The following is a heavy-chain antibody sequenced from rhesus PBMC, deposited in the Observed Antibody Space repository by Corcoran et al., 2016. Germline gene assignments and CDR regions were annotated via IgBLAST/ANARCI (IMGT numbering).Heavy chain of an antibody. CDR1: GGSISSSNW. CDR2: NSGSSGST. CDR3: AGASYGGSWTGIDY. J-gene: IGHJ4*01. V-gene: IGHV4-65*01. Sequence: QVQLQESGPGLVKPSETLSLTCAVSGGSISSSNWWSWIRQPTGKGLEWIGYNSGSSGSTYYNPSLKDRVTSSTDTSKNQSSLKLSSVTAADTAVYYCAGASYGGSWTGIDYWGQGVLVTVSS. D-gene: IGHD6-25*01.